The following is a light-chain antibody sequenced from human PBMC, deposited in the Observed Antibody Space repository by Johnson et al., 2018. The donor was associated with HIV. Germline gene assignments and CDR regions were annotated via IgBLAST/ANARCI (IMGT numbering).Light chain of an antibody. CDR1: SSNIGNNY. V-gene: IGLV1-51*02. Sequence: QSVLTQPPSVSAAPGQKVTISCSGSSSNIGNNYVSWYRQLPGTAPKLLIYENTQRPSGIPDRFSGSKSATSATLGITGLQPGDEADYYCEIWHSSLSAGGVFGTGTKVTVL. CDR2: ENT. J-gene: IGLJ1*01. CDR3: EIWHSSLSAGGV.